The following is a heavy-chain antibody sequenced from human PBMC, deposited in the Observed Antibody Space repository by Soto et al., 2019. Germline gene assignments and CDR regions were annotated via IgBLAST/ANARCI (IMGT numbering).Heavy chain of an antibody. CDR3: AGGGVRGVITRTRDYYGMDV. V-gene: IGHV5-51*01. J-gene: IGHJ6*02. Sequence: PGESLKISCQGSGYSFTSYWIAWVRQMPGKGLEWMGIIYPGDSDTRYSPSFQGQVTISADKSISTAYLQWSSLKASDTAMYYCAGGGVRGVITRTRDYYGMDVWGQGTTVTVSS. CDR2: IYPGDSDT. CDR1: GYSFTSYW. D-gene: IGHD3-10*01.